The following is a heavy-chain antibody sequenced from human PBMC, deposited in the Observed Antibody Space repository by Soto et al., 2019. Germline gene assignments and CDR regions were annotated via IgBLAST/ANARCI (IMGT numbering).Heavy chain of an antibody. D-gene: IGHD3-10*01. V-gene: IGHV4-31*03. CDR2: IYYSGST. CDR1: DGSISSGGYY. Sequence: PSETLSLTCTVSDGSISSGGYYWSWIRQHPGKGLEWIGYIYYSGSTYYNPSLKSRVTISVDTSKNQFSLKLSSVTAADTAVYYCAREKEADYGSGSYFGWFDPWGQGTLVTVSS. CDR3: AREKEADYGSGSYFGWFDP. J-gene: IGHJ5*02.